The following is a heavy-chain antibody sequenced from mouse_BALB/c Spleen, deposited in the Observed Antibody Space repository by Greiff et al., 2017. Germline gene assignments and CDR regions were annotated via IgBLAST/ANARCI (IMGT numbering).Heavy chain of an antibody. V-gene: IGHV1S56*01. D-gene: IGHD1-1*01. CDR1: GYTFTSYY. CDR2: IYPGNVNT. Sequence: VQLQQSGPELVKPGASVRISCKASGYTFTSYYIHWVKQRPGQGLEWIGWIYPGNVNTKYNEKFKGKATLTADKSSSTAYMQLSSLTSEDSAVYFCARQSVVATRYWYFDVWGAGTTVTVSS. CDR3: ARQSVVATRYWYFDV. J-gene: IGHJ1*01.